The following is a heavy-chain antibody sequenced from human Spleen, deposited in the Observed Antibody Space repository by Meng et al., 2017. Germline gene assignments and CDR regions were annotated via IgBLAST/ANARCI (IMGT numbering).Heavy chain of an antibody. CDR2: IVVGSGNT. CDR1: GFTFTSSA. CDR3: AAVLQLHYYYGMDV. D-gene: IGHD4-23*01. Sequence: SVKVSCKASGFTFTSSAVQWVRQARGQRLEWIGWIVVGSGNTNYAQKFQERVTITKDMSTSTAYMELSSLRSEDTAVYYCAAVLQLHYYYGMDVWGQGTTVTVSS. J-gene: IGHJ6*02. V-gene: IGHV1-58*01.